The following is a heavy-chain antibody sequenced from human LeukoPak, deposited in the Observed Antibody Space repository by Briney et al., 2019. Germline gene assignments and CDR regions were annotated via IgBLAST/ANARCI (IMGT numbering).Heavy chain of an antibody. CDR3: AREDYCSGCSCYSEYFQH. Sequence: SETLSLTCTVSGGSISSYYWSWIRQPPGQGLGWMGCICYRGTTSYNPSRKSRVTISVDPSKNQFSLRLSSVTAADTAVYYCAREDYCSGCSCYSEYFQHWGQGTLVTVTS. J-gene: IGHJ1*01. V-gene: IGHV4-59*01. CDR2: ICYRGTT. CDR1: GGSISSYY. D-gene: IGHD2-15*01.